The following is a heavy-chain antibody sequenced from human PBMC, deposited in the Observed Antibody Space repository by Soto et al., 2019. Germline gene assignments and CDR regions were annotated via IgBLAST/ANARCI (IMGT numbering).Heavy chain of an antibody. Sequence: EVQLVESGGCLIQPGGSLRLSCAASGFTVSSNYMSWVRQAPGKGLDWVSILYSGGTTYYADSVKGRFTISRDDSANTVYLQMNSLRVDDTAVYYCARDQRAAHDYGDYYGMDVWGHGTTVTVSS. CDR2: LYSGGTT. CDR3: ARDQRAAHDYGDYYGMDV. D-gene: IGHD4-17*01. CDR1: GFTVSSNY. J-gene: IGHJ6*02. V-gene: IGHV3-53*01.